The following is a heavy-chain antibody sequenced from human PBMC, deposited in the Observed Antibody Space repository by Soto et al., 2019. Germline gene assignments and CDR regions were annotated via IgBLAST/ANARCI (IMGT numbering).Heavy chain of an antibody. CDR3: AKDDSRGWYRSFDY. V-gene: IGHV3-23*01. D-gene: IGHD6-19*01. J-gene: IGHJ4*02. CDR2: IDASTGRT. CDR1: DFAFSGYP. Sequence: EVQLLESGGGLVQPGGSLRLSCEASDFAFSGYPMSWVRQTPGKGLEWVSGIDASTGRTYFADSVEGRFTISRDNSKHTLYLQMNSLRVADTAIYYCAKDDSRGWYRSFDYWGQRTLVTVSS.